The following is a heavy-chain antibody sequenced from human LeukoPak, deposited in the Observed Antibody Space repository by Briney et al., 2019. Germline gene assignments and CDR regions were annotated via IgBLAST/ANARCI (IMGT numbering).Heavy chain of an antibody. CDR3: ARQTNYFDY. Sequence: PGGSLRLSCAASGFTFSSYARTWVRQAPGKGLEWVSAISGSGGSTYYADSVKGRFTISRDNSKNTLYLQMNSLRAEDTAVYYCARQTNYFDYWGQGTLVTVSS. J-gene: IGHJ4*02. D-gene: IGHD1-7*01. V-gene: IGHV3-23*01. CDR1: GFTFSSYA. CDR2: ISGSGGST.